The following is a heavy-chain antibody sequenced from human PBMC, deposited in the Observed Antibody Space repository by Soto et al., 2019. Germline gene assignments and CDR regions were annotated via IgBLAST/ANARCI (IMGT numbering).Heavy chain of an antibody. CDR3: AKVSTGPLY. V-gene: IGHV3-30*18. J-gene: IGHJ4*02. CDR1: GFTFSSYG. CDR2: ISYDGSNK. Sequence: LRLSCAASGFTFSSYGMHWVRQAPGKGLEWVAVISYDGSNKYYADSVKGRFTISRDNSKSTLYLQMNSLRAEDTAVYYCAKVSTGPLYWGQGTLVTVSS.